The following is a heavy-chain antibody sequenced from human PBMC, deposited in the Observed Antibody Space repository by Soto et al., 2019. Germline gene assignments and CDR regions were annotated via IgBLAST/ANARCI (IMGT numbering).Heavy chain of an antibody. Sequence: GGSLRLSCAASGFTFSSYAMSWVRQAPGKGLEWVSAISGSGGSTYYADSVKGRFTISRDNSKNTLYLQMNSPRAEDTAVYYCAKDQGMTTVTFDYWGQGTLVTVSS. D-gene: IGHD4-17*01. CDR1: GFTFSSYA. V-gene: IGHV3-23*01. CDR3: AKDQGMTTVTFDY. J-gene: IGHJ4*02. CDR2: ISGSGGST.